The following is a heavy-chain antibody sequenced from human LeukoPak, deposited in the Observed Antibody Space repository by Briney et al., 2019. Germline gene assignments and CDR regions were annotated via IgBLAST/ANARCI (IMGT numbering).Heavy chain of an antibody. CDR1: GFTFSSYG. J-gene: IGHJ4*02. Sequence: GGSLRLSCAASGFTFSSYGVSRVRQAPGKGLEWVSAISDSGGSTYYADSVKGRFTISRDNSKNTLYLQMNSLRAEDTAVYYCAKETCSGYSCYIFDYWGQGTLVTVSS. CDR3: AKETCSGYSCYIFDY. D-gene: IGHD2-15*01. V-gene: IGHV3-23*01. CDR2: ISDSGGST.